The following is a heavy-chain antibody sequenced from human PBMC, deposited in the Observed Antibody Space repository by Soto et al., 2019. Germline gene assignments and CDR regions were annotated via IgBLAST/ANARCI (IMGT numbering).Heavy chain of an antibody. CDR2: IYWDDDK. D-gene: IGHD6-6*01. CDR3: AHARYSSSMGYYYYYYMDV. CDR1: GFSLSTSGVG. J-gene: IGHJ6*03. V-gene: IGHV2-5*02. Sequence: PSSRLGDPPQTPPLTGTFPGFSLSTSGVGVGWIPQPPGKALEGLALIYWDDDKRYSPSLKSRLTITKDTSKNQVVLTMTNMDPVDTATYYCAHARYSSSMGYYYYYYMDVWGKGTTVTVAS.